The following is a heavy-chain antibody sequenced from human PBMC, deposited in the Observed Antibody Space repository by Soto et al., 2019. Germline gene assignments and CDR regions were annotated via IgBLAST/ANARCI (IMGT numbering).Heavy chain of an antibody. J-gene: IGHJ4*02. Sequence: QVQLVQSGAEVKKPGSSVKVSCKASGGTFSSYAISWVRQAPGQGLEWMGGIIPIFGTANYAQKFQGRVTMTADEATRTAYMELGSLRSEDTAVYYCASLRSRVAGSNSDYWGQGTLVTVSS. D-gene: IGHD6-19*01. V-gene: IGHV1-69*12. CDR2: IIPIFGTA. CDR3: ASLRSRVAGSNSDY. CDR1: GGTFSSYA.